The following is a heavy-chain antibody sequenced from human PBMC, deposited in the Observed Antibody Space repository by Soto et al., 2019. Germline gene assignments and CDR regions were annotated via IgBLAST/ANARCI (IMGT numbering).Heavy chain of an antibody. D-gene: IGHD1-26*01. CDR1: GFTFTKAY. V-gene: IGHV3-15*01. Sequence: EVQLVESGGGLVEPGGSIRLSCVASGFTFTKAYMTWVRQAPGKGLEWVGRIKGRHAGGTTDYATSVKGRFTISRDDSKNTLYLQMNSLKTEDTSVYYCATEGGYPGSNFYGAYCGQGTRVTVSS. J-gene: IGHJ4*02. CDR2: IKGRHAGGTT. CDR3: ATEGGYPGSNFYGAY.